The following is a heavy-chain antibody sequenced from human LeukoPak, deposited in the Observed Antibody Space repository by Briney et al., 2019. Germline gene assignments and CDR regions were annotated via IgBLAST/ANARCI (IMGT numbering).Heavy chain of an antibody. CDR1: GGSISSYY. J-gene: IGHJ6*03. V-gene: IGHV4-59*13. CDR2: IYITGST. CDR3: ARPDNYYYMDV. D-gene: IGHD3-22*01. Sequence: SETLSLTCTVSGGSISSYYWTWIRQPPGKGLEWIGDIYITGSTNYNPYLKRRVTMSVDTSKNQFSLRLSSVTAADTAVYYCARPDNYYYMDVWGKGTTVTVSS.